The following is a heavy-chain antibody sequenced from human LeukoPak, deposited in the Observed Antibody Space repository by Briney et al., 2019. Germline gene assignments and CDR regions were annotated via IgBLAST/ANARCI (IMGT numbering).Heavy chain of an antibody. CDR2: IYYSGST. V-gene: IGHV4-30-4*08. CDR3: AKQWLRDAFDI. D-gene: IGHD3-22*01. J-gene: IGHJ3*02. Sequence: SETLSLTCTLSGRSISSGDYYWSWIRQPPGKGLEWIGYIYYSGSTYYNPSLKSRVTISVDTSKNQFSLKLSSVTAADTAVYYCAKQWLRDAFDIWGQGTRVTVSS. CDR1: GRSISSGDYY.